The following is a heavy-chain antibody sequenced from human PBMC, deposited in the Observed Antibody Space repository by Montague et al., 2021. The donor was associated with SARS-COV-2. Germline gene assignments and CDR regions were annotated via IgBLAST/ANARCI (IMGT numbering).Heavy chain of an antibody. D-gene: IGHD6-6*01. J-gene: IGHJ4*02. Sequence: SETLSLTCTVSGGSISSYYWSWIRQPPGKELEWIGYIYYSGSTNYNPSLKSRVTISVDTSKNQFSLKLSSVTAADTAVYYCARGREYSSSAGFDYWGQGTLVTVSS. CDR2: IYYSGST. CDR1: GGSISSYY. V-gene: IGHV4-59*01. CDR3: ARGREYSSSAGFDY.